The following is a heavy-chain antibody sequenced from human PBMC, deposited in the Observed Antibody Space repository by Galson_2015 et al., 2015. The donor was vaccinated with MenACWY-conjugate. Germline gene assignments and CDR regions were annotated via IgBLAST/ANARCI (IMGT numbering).Heavy chain of an antibody. J-gene: IGHJ4*02. D-gene: IGHD3-10*01. Sequence: SVKVSCKASGYTFTSYAMHWVRQAPGQRLEWMGWINAGNGNTKYSQKFQGRVTITRDTSASTAYMELSSLRSEDTAVYYCARGEGAGSLCGGVVDCWGQGTLGAVSS. CDR3: ARGEGAGSLCGGVVDC. CDR1: GYTFTSYA. V-gene: IGHV1-3*01. CDR2: INAGNGNT.